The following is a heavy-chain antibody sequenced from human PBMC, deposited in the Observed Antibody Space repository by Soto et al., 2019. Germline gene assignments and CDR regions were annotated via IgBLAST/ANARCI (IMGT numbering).Heavy chain of an antibody. CDR3: ASLLGTTYYYGMDV. D-gene: IGHD1-7*01. J-gene: IGHJ6*02. CDR1: GFTFSDYY. Sequence: GGSLRLSCAASGFTFSDYYMSWIRQAPGKGLEWVSYITSSGSTIYYADSVKGRFTISRDNAKNSLYLQMNSLRAEDTAMYYCASLLGTTYYYGMDVWGQGTTVTVSS. V-gene: IGHV3-11*01. CDR2: ITSSGSTI.